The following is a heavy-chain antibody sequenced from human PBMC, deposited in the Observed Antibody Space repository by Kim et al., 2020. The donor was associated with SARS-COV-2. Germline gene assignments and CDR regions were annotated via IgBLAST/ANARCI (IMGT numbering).Heavy chain of an antibody. CDR2: T. D-gene: IGHD3-10*01. J-gene: IGHJ4*02. V-gene: IGHV3-23*03. Sequence: TYYADSVKGRFTISRDNSKNTLYLQMNSLRAEDTAVYYCAKDGSGSYYGYWGQGTLVTVSS. CDR3: AKDGSGSYYGY.